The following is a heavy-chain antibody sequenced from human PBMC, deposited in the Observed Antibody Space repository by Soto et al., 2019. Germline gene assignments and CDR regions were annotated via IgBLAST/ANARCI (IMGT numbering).Heavy chain of an antibody. D-gene: IGHD1-26*01. V-gene: IGHV3-30-3*01. Sequence: GGSLRVSCAASGFTFSSYAMHWVRQAPGKGLEWVAVISYDGSNKYYADSVKGRFTISRDNSKNTLYLQMNSLRAEDTAVYYCARDIDRGRFDYWGQGTLVTVSS. CDR2: ISYDGSNK. CDR1: GFTFSSYA. J-gene: IGHJ5*01. CDR3: ARDIDRGRFDY.